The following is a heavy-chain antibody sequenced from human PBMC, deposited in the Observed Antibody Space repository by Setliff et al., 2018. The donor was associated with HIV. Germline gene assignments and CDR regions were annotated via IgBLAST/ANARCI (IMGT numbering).Heavy chain of an antibody. CDR3: ATYAGNGGGKGY. CDR1: GGSISSRSYY. V-gene: IGHV4-61*02. CDR2: IYSNGNT. D-gene: IGHD2-21*01. Sequence: PSETLSLTCTVSGGSISSRSYYWSWLRQPAGKGLEWIGRIYSNGNTKCNPSLKSRVTISVDTSKNQFSLTLSSVTAADTAMYYCATYAGNGGGKGYWGQGTLVTVSS. J-gene: IGHJ4*02.